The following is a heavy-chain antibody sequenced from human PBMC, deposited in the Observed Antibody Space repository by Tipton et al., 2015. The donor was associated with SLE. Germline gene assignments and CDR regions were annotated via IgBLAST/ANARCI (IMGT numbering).Heavy chain of an antibody. Sequence: GSLRLSCAASGFTFSNYSMNWVRQAPGKGPEWVSCIGKSGGQTYYADSVRGRFTISRDNAKNTLFLQMNSLRAEDTAVYYCARGELGQQLAFYYFYYMDVWGKGTTVTVSS. CDR1: GFTFSNYS. J-gene: IGHJ6*03. V-gene: IGHV3-21*01. D-gene: IGHD6-13*01. CDR2: IGKSGGQT. CDR3: ARGELGQQLAFYYFYYMDV.